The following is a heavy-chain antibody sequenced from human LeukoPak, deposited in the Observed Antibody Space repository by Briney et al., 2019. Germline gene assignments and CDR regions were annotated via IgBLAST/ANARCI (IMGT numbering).Heavy chain of an antibody. CDR1: GFIFSSFP. D-gene: IGHD3-10*01. V-gene: IGHV3-30*04. CDR3: ARDLSRGAPDYFDN. Sequence: GGSLRLSCAASGFIFSSFPMHWVRQAPGKGLGWVAVISHDGKVKYYADSVKGRFTISRDDSTSTLSLQMNSLRPEDTGIYYCARDLSRGAPDYFDNWGQGTLVTVSP. CDR2: ISHDGKVK. J-gene: IGHJ4*02.